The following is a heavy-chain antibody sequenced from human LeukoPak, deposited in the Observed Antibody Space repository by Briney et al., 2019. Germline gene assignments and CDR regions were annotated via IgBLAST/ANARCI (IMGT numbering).Heavy chain of an antibody. Sequence: SETLSLTCAVYGGSFSGYYWSWVRQPPGKGLEWIGEINHSGSTNYNPSLKSRVTISVDTSKNQFSLKLSSVTAADTAVYYCAPQPPTCSSPGGKESENTWFDPGGQGTLVTVSP. CDR1: GGSFSGYY. CDR3: APQPPTCSSPGGKESENTWFDP. D-gene: IGHD2-2*01. CDR2: INHSGST. V-gene: IGHV4-34*01. J-gene: IGHJ5*02.